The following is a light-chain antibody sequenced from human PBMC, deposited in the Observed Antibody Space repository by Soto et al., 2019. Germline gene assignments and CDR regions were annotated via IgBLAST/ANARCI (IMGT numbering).Light chain of an antibody. V-gene: IGLV2-8*01. Sequence: QSVLTQSPSASGSPGQSVTISCTGTSSDVGGYNYVSWYQQHPGKAPKLMISEVSKRPSGVPDRFSGSKSSKTASLTVSGLQVEDEADYYCSSYAGSNTHVFGTGTKLTVL. CDR2: EVS. J-gene: IGLJ1*01. CDR1: SSDVGGYNY. CDR3: SSYAGSNTHV.